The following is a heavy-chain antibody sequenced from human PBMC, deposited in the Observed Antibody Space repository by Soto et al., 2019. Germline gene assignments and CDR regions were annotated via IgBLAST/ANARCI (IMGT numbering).Heavy chain of an antibody. D-gene: IGHD6-13*01. CDR2: INAGNGNT. Sequence: VQLGQSGAEVKKPGASVKVSCKASGYTFTSYAMHWVRQAPGQRLEWMGWINAGNGNTKYSQKFQGRVTITRDTSASTAYMELSSLRSEDTAVYYCAKDGIAQSYYYYYYMDVWGKGTTVTVSS. CDR1: GYTFTSYA. J-gene: IGHJ6*03. V-gene: IGHV1-3*01. CDR3: AKDGIAQSYYYYYYMDV.